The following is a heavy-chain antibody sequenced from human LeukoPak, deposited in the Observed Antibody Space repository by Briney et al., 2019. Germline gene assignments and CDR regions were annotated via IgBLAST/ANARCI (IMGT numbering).Heavy chain of an antibody. D-gene: IGHD6-13*01. CDR2: ISGSGYST. CDR1: GFTFSSYG. CDR3: ARGRRMNIAAAAY. J-gene: IGHJ4*02. Sequence: PGGSLRLSCAASGFTFSSYGMSWVRQAPGKGLEWISAISGSGYSTYYADSVKGRFTISRDNSKNTLYLQMNSLRAEDTAVYYCARGRRMNIAAAAYWGQGTLVTVSS. V-gene: IGHV3-23*01.